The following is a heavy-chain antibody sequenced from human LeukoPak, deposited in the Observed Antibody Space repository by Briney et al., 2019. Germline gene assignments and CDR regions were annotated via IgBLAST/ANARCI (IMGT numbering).Heavy chain of an antibody. CDR2: ISSSSSYT. CDR3: ARATATAHYFDY. Sequence: GGSLRLSCAASGFTLSDYYMSWIRQAPGKGLEWVSYISSSSSYTNYADSVKGRFTISRDNPKNSLYLQMNSLRAEDTAVYYCARATATAHYFDYWGQGTLVTVSS. J-gene: IGHJ4*02. V-gene: IGHV3-11*06. CDR1: GFTLSDYY.